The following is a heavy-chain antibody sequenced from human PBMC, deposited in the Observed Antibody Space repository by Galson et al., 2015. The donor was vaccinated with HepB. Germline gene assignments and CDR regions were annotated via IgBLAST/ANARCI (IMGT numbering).Heavy chain of an antibody. CDR3: AKDLNGRQLFPDVFDI. V-gene: IGHV3-23*01. Sequence: SLRLSCAASGLTFSNYAMSWVRQAPGKGLEWVSNISGSGGSTYYADSVKGRITISRDNSKNTLYLLMNSLRAEDTAVYYCAKDLNGRQLFPDVFDIWGQGTMVTVSS. CDR1: GLTFSNYA. CDR2: ISGSGGST. D-gene: IGHD6-13*01. J-gene: IGHJ3*02.